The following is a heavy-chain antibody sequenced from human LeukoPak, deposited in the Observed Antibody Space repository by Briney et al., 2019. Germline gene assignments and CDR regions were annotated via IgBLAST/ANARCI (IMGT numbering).Heavy chain of an antibody. Sequence: GGSLRLSCAASGFTFSTYNMNWVRQAPGKGLEWVSSISGSSSYIYYADSVKGRFSISRDNAKNSLYLQMNSLRAEDTAVYYCARAIYSSSWYWGVLDWFDPWGQGTLVTVSS. CDR2: ISGSSSYI. J-gene: IGHJ5*02. D-gene: IGHD6-13*01. V-gene: IGHV3-21*01. CDR1: GFTFSTYN. CDR3: ARAIYSSSWYWGVLDWFDP.